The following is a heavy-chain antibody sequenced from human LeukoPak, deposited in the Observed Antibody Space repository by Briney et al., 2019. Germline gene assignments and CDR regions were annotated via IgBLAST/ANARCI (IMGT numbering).Heavy chain of an antibody. CDR2: INHSGST. CDR3: ARGGKYYYGMDV. D-gene: IGHD4-23*01. V-gene: IGHV4-34*01. J-gene: IGHJ6*02. CDR1: GGSFSGYY. Sequence: PSETLSLTCAVYGGSFSGYYWSWIRQPPGKGLEWIGEINHSGSTNYNPSLKSRVTISVDTSKNQFSLELSSVTAADTAVYYCARGGKYYYGMDVWGQGTTVTVSS.